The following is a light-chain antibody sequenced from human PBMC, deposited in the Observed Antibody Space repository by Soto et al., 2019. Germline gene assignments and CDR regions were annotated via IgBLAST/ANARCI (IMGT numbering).Light chain of an antibody. CDR2: WAS. Sequence: DIVLTQSPDSLAVSLGERATINCKSSQSVFFSSNSKNFLSWYQQKPGQPPKLLIYWASTRESGVPDRFSGSGSDTHFTLTISSPQAEDVAVYYCHQYYSPPLTFGGGTKVEIK. CDR3: HQYYSPPLT. CDR1: QSVFFSSNSKNF. J-gene: IGKJ4*01. V-gene: IGKV4-1*01.